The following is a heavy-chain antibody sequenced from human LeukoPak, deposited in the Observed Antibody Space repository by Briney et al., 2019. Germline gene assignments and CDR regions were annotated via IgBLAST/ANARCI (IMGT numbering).Heavy chain of an antibody. CDR3: ARGLGSYDSSELTWPMISF. J-gene: IGHJ4*02. D-gene: IGHD3-22*01. Sequence: ASVKVSCKASGYTFTNYEINWVRQATGHGLEWMGWMNPNSGDTAYAQKFQGRITLTRSTSITTAYMELSGLRSDDTAVYYCARGLGSYDSSELTWPMISFWGQGTQVTVSS. CDR2: MNPNSGDT. V-gene: IGHV1-8*01. CDR1: GYTFTNYE.